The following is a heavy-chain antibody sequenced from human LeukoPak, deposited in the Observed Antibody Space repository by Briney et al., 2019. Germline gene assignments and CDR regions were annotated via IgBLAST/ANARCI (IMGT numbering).Heavy chain of an antibody. CDR2: IYYSGST. D-gene: IGHD4-17*01. Sequence: PSETLSLTCIVSGGSISSSSYYWGWIRQPPGKGLEWVGSIYYSGSTFYNPSLKSRVTISVDTSKNQFSLKLSSVTAADTAVYYCARQDGDYHFDYWGQGTLVTVSS. J-gene: IGHJ4*02. CDR1: GGSISSSSYY. CDR3: ARQDGDYHFDY. V-gene: IGHV4-39*01.